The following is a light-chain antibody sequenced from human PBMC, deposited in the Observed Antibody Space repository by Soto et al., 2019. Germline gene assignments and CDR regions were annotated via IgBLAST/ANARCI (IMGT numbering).Light chain of an antibody. CDR1: SSDVGSYNL. CDR3: CSYAGSSTSLYV. CDR2: EGS. V-gene: IGLV2-23*01. Sequence: LTQPASVSGSPGQSITISCTGTSSDVGSYNLVSWYQQHPGKAPKLMIYEGSKRPSGVSNRFSGSKSGNTASLTISGLQAEDEADYYCCSYAGSSTSLYVFGTGTKVTVL. J-gene: IGLJ1*01.